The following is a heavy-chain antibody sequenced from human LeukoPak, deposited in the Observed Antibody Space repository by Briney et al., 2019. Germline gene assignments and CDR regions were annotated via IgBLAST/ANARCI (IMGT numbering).Heavy chain of an antibody. V-gene: IGHV3-21*01. CDR2: ISSSSSYI. J-gene: IGHJ3*02. CDR3: ARGRQLERRPHAFDI. CDR1: GFTFSSYS. D-gene: IGHD1-1*01. Sequence: GGSLRLSCAASGFTFSSYSMNWVRQAPGKGLEWVSSISSSSSYIYYADSVKGRFTISRDNAKNSLYLQMNSLRAEDTAVYYCARGRQLERRPHAFDIWGQGTMVTVSS.